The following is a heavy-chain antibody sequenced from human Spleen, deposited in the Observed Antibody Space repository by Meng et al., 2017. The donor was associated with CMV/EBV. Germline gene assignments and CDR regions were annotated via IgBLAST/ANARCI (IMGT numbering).Heavy chain of an antibody. Sequence: LSCAASGFTFRNYWMSRVRQAPGKGLEWVANIKQDGSEKYYVDSVKGRFTISRDNAKNSLYLQMNSLRAEDTAMYYCARWKPRIDYWGQGTLVTVSS. CDR2: IKQDGSEK. CDR1: GFTFRNYW. J-gene: IGHJ4*02. CDR3: ARWKPRIDY. V-gene: IGHV3-7*01. D-gene: IGHD1-1*01.